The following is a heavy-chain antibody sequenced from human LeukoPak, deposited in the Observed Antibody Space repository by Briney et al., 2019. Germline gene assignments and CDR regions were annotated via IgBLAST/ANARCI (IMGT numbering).Heavy chain of an antibody. V-gene: IGHV4-34*01. D-gene: IGHD3-16*01. CDR2: INHSGST. Sequence: SETLSHTCAVYGGSFSGYYWSWIRQPPGKGLEWIGEINHSGSTNYNPSLKSRVTISVGTSKNQFSLKLSSVTAADTAVYYCARFDYVSYGYFDYWGQGTLVTVSS. J-gene: IGHJ4*02. CDR3: ARFDYVSYGYFDY. CDR1: GGSFSGYY.